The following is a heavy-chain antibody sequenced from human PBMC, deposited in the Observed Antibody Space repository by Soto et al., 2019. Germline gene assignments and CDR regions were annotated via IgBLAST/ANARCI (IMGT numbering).Heavy chain of an antibody. CDR1: GFTFDTYA. CDR2: ISYDGSNQ. Sequence: PGGSLRLSCAASGFTFDTYAMHWVRQAPGKGLEWVAVISYDGSNQFYAGSVKGRSTVSRDNSKNTLYLQVNSLRNDDTAVYYCTRGLLTDFFDYWGQGALVTVSS. V-gene: IGHV3-30-3*01. J-gene: IGHJ4*02. CDR3: TRGLLTDFFDY.